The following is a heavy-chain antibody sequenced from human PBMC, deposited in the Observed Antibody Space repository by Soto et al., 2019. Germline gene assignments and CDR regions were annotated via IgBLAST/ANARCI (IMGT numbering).Heavy chain of an antibody. CDR3: ARGGYGDY. J-gene: IGHJ4*02. CDR2: ISAHNGNT. D-gene: IGHD1-1*01. Sequence: QVHLVQSGAEVKKPGASVKVSCKASGYTFTSYGIPWVRQAPGQGLEWMGWISAHNGNTDYAQKLQGRVIVTRDTCTSTAYMELRSLGSDDTAVYYCARGGYGDYWGQGALVTVSS. CDR1: GYTFTSYG. V-gene: IGHV1-18*01.